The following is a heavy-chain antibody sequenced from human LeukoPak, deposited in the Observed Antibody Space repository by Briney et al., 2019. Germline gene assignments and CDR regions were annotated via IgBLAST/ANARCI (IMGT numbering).Heavy chain of an antibody. Sequence: ASVKVSCKASGYTFTSYGISWVRQAPGQGLEWMGWISAYNGNTNYAQKLQGRVTMTTDTSTSTAYMELRSLRSDDTAVYYCARDQVAVAGTWGFDYWGQGTLVTVSS. CDR1: GYTFTSYG. V-gene: IGHV1-18*01. J-gene: IGHJ4*02. CDR3: ARDQVAVAGTWGFDY. CDR2: ISAYNGNT. D-gene: IGHD6-19*01.